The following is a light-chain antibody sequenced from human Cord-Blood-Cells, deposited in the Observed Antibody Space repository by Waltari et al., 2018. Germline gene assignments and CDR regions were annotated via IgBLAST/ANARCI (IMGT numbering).Light chain of an antibody. CDR2: GNS. CDR1: SSNIGAGYD. J-gene: IGLJ3*02. CDR3: QSYDSSLSGWV. Sequence: QSVLTQPPSVSGAPGQRATIPCTGSSSNIGAGYDVHSYQQLPGTAPKLLIYGNSNRPSGVPDRFSGSKSGTSASLAITGLQAEDEADYYCQSYDSSLSGWVFGGGTKLTVL. V-gene: IGLV1-40*01.